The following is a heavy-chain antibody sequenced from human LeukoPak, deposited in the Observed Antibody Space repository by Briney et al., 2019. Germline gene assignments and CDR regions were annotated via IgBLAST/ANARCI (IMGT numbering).Heavy chain of an antibody. CDR3: ARDGVYDSSGYYSSLDY. CDR2: IYTSGST. D-gene: IGHD3-22*01. V-gene: IGHV4-4*07. Sequence: PETLSLTCTVSGGSISSYYWSWIRQPAGKGLEWIGRIYTSGSTNYNPSLKSRVTMSVDTSKNQFSLKLSSVTAADTAVYYCARDGVYDSSGYYSSLDYWGQGTLVTVSS. J-gene: IGHJ4*02. CDR1: GGSISSYY.